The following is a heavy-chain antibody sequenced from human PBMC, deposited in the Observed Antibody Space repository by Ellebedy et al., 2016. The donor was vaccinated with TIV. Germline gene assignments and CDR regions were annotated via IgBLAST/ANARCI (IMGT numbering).Heavy chain of an antibody. CDR1: GFTFSSYE. D-gene: IGHD5-24*01. CDR3: ARRYGYQARFDFYYYGMDV. V-gene: IGHV3-48*03. CDR2: IRTGASTI. J-gene: IGHJ6*02. Sequence: GESLKISCAASGFTFSSYEMNWVRQAPGKGLDWVSYIRTGASTIYYADSVKGRFTISRDNAKNSLYLQMNSLKAEDTAVYYCARRYGYQARFDFYYYGMDVWGHGTTVTVSS.